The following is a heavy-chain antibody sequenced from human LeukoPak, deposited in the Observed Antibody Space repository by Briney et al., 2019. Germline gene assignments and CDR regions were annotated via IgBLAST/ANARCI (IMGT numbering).Heavy chain of an antibody. CDR2: IDRDGSRI. CDR3: VRGNDYGGPHY. V-gene: IGHV3-74*01. J-gene: IGHJ4*02. CDR1: GFTFSSSA. Sequence: GGSLRLSCAASGFTFSSSAMSWVRQAPGKGLVWVSRIDRDGSRINYADSVKGRFTISRDNGKNTLFLQMNSLRAEDAAVYYCVRGNDYGGPHYWGQGTLVTVSS. D-gene: IGHD4-23*01.